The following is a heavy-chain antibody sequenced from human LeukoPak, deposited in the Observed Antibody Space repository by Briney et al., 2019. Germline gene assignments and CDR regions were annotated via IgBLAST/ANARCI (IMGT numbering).Heavy chain of an antibody. CDR2: IGTAGDT. D-gene: IGHD1-26*01. CDR1: GFTFSSYD. Sequence: GGSLRLSCAASGFTFSSYDMHWVRQATGKGLEWVSAIGTAGDTYYPGSVKGRFTISRENAKNSLYLQMNSLRAEDTAVYYCAKGSTYSGSWGWVYYYYMDVWGKGTTVTVSS. V-gene: IGHV3-13*01. J-gene: IGHJ6*03. CDR3: AKGSTYSGSWGWVYYYYMDV.